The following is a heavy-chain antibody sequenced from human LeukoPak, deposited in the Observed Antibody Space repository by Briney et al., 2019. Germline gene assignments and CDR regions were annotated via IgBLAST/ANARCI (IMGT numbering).Heavy chain of an antibody. Sequence: SETLSLTCTVSGGSISSFYWSWIRQPPGQGLEWIGYIYYTGVTKCNPSLKSRLTISVDTSKNQFSLNLSSVTAADTAVYYCARLQYHFDNSGHAKWFDPWGQGTLVTVSS. J-gene: IGHJ5*02. CDR1: GGSISSFY. CDR2: IYYTGVT. D-gene: IGHD3-22*01. CDR3: ARLQYHFDNSGHAKWFDP. V-gene: IGHV4-59*01.